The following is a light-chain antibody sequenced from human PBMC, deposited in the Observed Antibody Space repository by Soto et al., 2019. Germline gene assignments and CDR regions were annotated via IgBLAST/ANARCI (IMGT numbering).Light chain of an antibody. CDR2: GAS. J-gene: IGKJ1*01. CDR1: QSFTSNY. V-gene: IGKV3-20*01. CDR3: QQYGSSPGT. Sequence: EIVLPQSPGTLSLSPGERATLSCRASQSFTSNYLAWYQQKPGQAPRLLIYGASSRATGIPDRFSGSGSGTDFSLTISRLEPEDVAVYYCQQYGSSPGTFGQGTKVEIK.